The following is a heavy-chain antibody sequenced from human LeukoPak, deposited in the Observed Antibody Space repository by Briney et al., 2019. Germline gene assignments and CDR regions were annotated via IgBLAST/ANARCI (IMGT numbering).Heavy chain of an antibody. CDR3: ARGGYDSWYQVVLPTFGKGGDYFDY. J-gene: IGHJ4*02. CDR2: ISYDGSNK. D-gene: IGHD6-13*01. CDR1: GFTFSSYA. Sequence: GGSLRLSCAASGFTFSSYAMHWVRQAPGKGLEWVAVISYDGSNKYYADSVKGRFTISRDNSKNTLYLQMNSLRAEDTAVYYCARGGYDSWYQVVLPTFGKGGDYFDYWGQGTLVTVSS. V-gene: IGHV3-30-3*01.